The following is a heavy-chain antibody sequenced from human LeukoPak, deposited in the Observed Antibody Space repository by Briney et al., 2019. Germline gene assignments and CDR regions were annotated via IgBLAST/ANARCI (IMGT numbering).Heavy chain of an antibody. CDR3: ARTTVTTWASYFDY. V-gene: IGHV3-21*01. CDR2: ITSSSSYI. CDR1: GFTFSHYS. J-gene: IGHJ4*02. Sequence: GGSLRLSCAASGFTFSHYSVNWVRQAPGKGLEWVSSITSSSSYIYYADSVKGRFTISRDNAKNSLYLQMNSLRAEDTAVYYCARTTVTTWASYFDYWGQGTLVTVSS. D-gene: IGHD4-17*01.